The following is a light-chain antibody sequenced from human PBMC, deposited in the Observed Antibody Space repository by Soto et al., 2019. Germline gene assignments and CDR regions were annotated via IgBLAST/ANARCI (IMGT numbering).Light chain of an antibody. J-gene: IGLJ2*01. CDR3: TSYTSSTTLVV. V-gene: IGLV2-14*01. CDR2: EVS. Sequence: QSVLTQPASVSGSHGQSITISCTGTSSDVGGYNYVSWYQQHPDKAPKLMIYEVSNRPSRVSNRFSGSKSGNTASLTISGLQAEDEDDYHGTSYTSSTTLVVFGGGTKLTVL. CDR1: SSDVGGYNY.